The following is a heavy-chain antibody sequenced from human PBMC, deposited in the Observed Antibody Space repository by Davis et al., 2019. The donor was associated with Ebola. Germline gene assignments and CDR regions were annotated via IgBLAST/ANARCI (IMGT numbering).Heavy chain of an antibody. V-gene: IGHV3-23*01. J-gene: IGHJ6*02. CDR2: IRESGGDT. Sequence: GGSLRLSCVVSGFTFNDFAMSWVRQAPGKGLEWVSTIRESGGDTYYTDSVRGRFTISSDSSKNTLYLQMSSLRVEDTARYYCAKDPRVRVQGVPYGSDVWGQGTTVTVSS. D-gene: IGHD3-10*01. CDR1: GFTFNDFA. CDR3: AKDPRVRVQGVPYGSDV.